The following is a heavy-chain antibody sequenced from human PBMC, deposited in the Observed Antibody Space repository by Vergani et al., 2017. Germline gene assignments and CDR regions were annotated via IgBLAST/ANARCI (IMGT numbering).Heavy chain of an antibody. CDR2: IDTSGST. V-gene: IGHV4-61*02. D-gene: IGHD2-2*01. CDR1: GGSISSGSDY. J-gene: IGHJ5*02. Sequence: QVQLQESGPGLVKPSQTLSLTCTVSGGSISSGSDYWSWIRQPAGKGLEWIGRIDTSGSTNYNPSLKSRVTISVDTSKNEFSLKLSSVTAADTAVYYCARDVCGSTSGYWDWFDPWGQGTLVTVSS. CDR3: ARDVCGSTSGYWDWFDP.